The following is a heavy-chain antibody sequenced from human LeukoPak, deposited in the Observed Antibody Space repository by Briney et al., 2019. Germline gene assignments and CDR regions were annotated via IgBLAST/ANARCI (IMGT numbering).Heavy chain of an antibody. CDR3: AKSGLRICSGGSCYFDF. CDR1: GFTFSSYG. D-gene: IGHD2-15*01. J-gene: IGHJ4*02. Sequence: PGGSLRLSCAASGFTFSSYGIHWVRQAPGQGLEWVVVISYNGNNKFYADSVRGRFTISRDNSKNTLYLEMNSLRAEDTAVYYCAKSGLRICSGGSCYFDFWGQGTLVTVSS. CDR2: ISYNGNNK. V-gene: IGHV3-30*18.